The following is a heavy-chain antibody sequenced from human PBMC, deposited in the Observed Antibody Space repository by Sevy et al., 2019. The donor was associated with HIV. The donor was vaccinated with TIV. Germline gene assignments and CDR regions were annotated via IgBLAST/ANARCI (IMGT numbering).Heavy chain of an antibody. Sequence: ASVKVSCKVSGYTLTELSMHWVRQAPGKGLEWMGGFDPEDGETIYAQKFQGRVTMTEDTSTDTAYMELSSLRSEDTAVYYCATDHLRNASTYGSGSWEAHWGQGTLVTVSS. D-gene: IGHD3-10*01. CDR1: GYTLTELS. CDR3: ATDHLRNASTYGSGSWEAH. J-gene: IGHJ4*02. CDR2: FDPEDGET. V-gene: IGHV1-24*01.